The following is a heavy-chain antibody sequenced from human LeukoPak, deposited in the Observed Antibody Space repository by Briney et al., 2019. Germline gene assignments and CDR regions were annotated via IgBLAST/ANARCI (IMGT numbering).Heavy chain of an antibody. Sequence: GASVKVSCKASGYTFTSYYMHWVRQAPGQGLEWMGIINPSGGSTSYAQKFQGRVTMTRDTSTSTVYMELSSLRSEDTAVYYCARSSPRKGDSSGYYGYWGQGTLVTVSS. CDR1: GYTFTSYY. V-gene: IGHV1-46*01. D-gene: IGHD3-22*01. J-gene: IGHJ4*02. CDR2: INPSGGST. CDR3: ARSSPRKGDSSGYYGY.